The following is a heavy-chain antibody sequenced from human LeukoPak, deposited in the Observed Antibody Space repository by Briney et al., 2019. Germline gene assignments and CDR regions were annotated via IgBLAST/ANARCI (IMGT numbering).Heavy chain of an antibody. CDR3: ARAEREQLAQWDY. CDR2: IIPIFGTA. CDR1: GGAFSSYA. V-gene: IGHV1-69*05. D-gene: IGHD6-6*01. Sequence: SVKVSCKASGGAFSSYAISWVRQAPGQGLEWMGRIIPIFGTANYAQKFQGRVTITTDESTSTAYMELSSLRSEDTAVYYCARAEREQLAQWDYWGQGTLVTVSS. J-gene: IGHJ4*02.